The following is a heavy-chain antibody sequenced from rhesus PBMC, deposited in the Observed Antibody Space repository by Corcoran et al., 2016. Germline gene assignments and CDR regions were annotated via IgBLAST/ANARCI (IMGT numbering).Heavy chain of an antibody. Sequence: QLQLQESGPGLVKPSETLSLTCAVSGGSISSNYWSWIRQSPGRGLEWIGRISGSNGNTHHTPPLQGRVTISTDPSKNQFSRKLNSVTAADTAVYYCVRGDSGNFIGDFDHLGPGVLVTVSS. D-gene: IGHD1-44*01. CDR3: VRGDSGNFIGDFDH. J-gene: IGHJ5-1*01. CDR2: ISGSNGNT. V-gene: IGHV4-173*01. CDR1: GGSISSNY.